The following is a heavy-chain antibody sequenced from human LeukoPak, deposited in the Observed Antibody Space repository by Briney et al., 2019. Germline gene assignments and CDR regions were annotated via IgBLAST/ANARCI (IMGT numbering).Heavy chain of an antibody. J-gene: IGHJ6*02. CDR1: GGSFSGYY. D-gene: IGHD3-10*01. V-gene: IGHV4-34*01. Sequence: PSETLSLTCAVYGGSFSGYYWSWIRQPPGKGLEWIGEINHSGSTNYNPSLKSRVTISVDTSKNQFSLKVSSVTAADTAVYYCARGHKFGNYYYYGMDVWGQGTTVTVS. CDR2: INHSGST. CDR3: ARGHKFGNYYYYGMDV.